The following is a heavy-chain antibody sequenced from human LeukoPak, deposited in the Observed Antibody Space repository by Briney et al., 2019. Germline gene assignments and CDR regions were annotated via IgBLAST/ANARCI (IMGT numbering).Heavy chain of an antibody. Sequence: GGSLRLSCAASGFTFSSYGMHWVRQAPGKGLEWVAVIWYDGSNKYYADSVKGRFTISRDNSKNTLYLQMNSLRAEDTAVYYCARAPYGDYDPPFDYWGQGTLVTVSS. V-gene: IGHV3-33*01. J-gene: IGHJ4*02. D-gene: IGHD4-17*01. CDR1: GFTFSSYG. CDR2: IWYDGSNK. CDR3: ARAPYGDYDPPFDY.